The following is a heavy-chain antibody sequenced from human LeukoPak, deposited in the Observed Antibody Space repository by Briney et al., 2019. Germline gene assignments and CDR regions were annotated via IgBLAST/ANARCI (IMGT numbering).Heavy chain of an antibody. CDR2: ISSNGGST. CDR3: VKHRWVDY. V-gene: IGHV3-64D*09. J-gene: IGHJ4*02. Sequence: GGSLRLPHSASGFTFHNYAMHWVRQAPGKGLEYVSSISSNGGSTYYADSVKDRFTISRDNSKNMLYLQVISLRVDDTSVYYCVKHRWVDYWGQETLVTVSS. CDR1: GFTFHNYA. D-gene: IGHD4-23*01.